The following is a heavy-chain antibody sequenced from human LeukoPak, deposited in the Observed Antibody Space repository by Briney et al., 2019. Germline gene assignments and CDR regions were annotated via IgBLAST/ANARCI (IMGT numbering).Heavy chain of an antibody. V-gene: IGHV3-48*03. D-gene: IGHD3-16*01. J-gene: IGHJ3*02. CDR2: ISSSGSTI. Sequence: GGSLRLSCAVSGFTFSSYEMNWVRQAPGKGREWVSYISSSGSTIYYADSVKGRFTISRDNAKKSLYLQMNSLRAEDTAVYYCARARLTDYVWGRRTFDIWGQGTMVTISS. CDR3: ARARLTDYVWGRRTFDI. CDR1: GFTFSSYE.